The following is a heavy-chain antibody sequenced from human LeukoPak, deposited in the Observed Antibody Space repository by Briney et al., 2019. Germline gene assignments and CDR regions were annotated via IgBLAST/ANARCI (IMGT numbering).Heavy chain of an antibody. D-gene: IGHD6-19*01. CDR1: GGSISSYY. V-gene: IGHV4-59*08. CDR3: ARARGAVAIDY. Sequence: SETLSLTCTVSGGSISSYYWSWIRQPPGKGLEWIGYIYYSGSTNYNPSLKSRVTISVDTSKNQFSLKLSSVTAADTAVYYCARARGAVAIDYWGQGTLVTVSS. CDR2: IYYSGST. J-gene: IGHJ4*02.